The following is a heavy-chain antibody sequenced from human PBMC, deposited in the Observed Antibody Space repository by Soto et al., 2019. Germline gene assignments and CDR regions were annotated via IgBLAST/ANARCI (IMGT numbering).Heavy chain of an antibody. D-gene: IGHD7-27*01. CDR2: ISYDGSNK. J-gene: IGHJ5*02. Sequence: PGGSLRLSCAASGFTFSSYAMHWARQAPGKGLEWVAVISYDGSNKYYTDSVKGRFTISRDNSKNTLYLQMNSLRAEDTAVYYCARDLVNWGGDELPPLWFDPWGQGTLVTVSS. CDR3: ARDLVNWGGDELPPLWFDP. CDR1: GFTFSSYA. V-gene: IGHV3-30-3*01.